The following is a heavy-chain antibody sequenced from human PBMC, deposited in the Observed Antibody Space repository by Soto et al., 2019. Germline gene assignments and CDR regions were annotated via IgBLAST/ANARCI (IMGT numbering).Heavy chain of an antibody. V-gene: IGHV1-3*01. J-gene: IGHJ6*02. Sequence: ASVKVSCKASEDTFTRYVIHWVRQAPGQRLEWMGWINAGNGNTKYSQNFQGRVTITRDASASTAYMELSSLRSQDTAVYYCATSTIDTSTWKQYFYGMDVWGQGSTVTVS. CDR2: INAGNGNT. CDR1: EDTFTRYV. D-gene: IGHD6-13*01. CDR3: ATSTIDTSTWKQYFYGMDV.